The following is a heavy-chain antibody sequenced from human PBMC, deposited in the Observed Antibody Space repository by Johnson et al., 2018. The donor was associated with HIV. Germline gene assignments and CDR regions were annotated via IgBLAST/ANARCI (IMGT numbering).Heavy chain of an antibody. Sequence: VQLVESGGGVVRPGGSLRLSCAASGFSFDDYGMSWVRQVPGKGLEWVCGINWNGATPGSADSVKGRFTISRDNAKNSLYLQMNSLTAEDTALYYWARVAYYYDTSGDLTRPRAFDVWGQGTMVTVSS. CDR3: ARVAYYYDTSGDLTRPRAFDV. J-gene: IGHJ3*01. V-gene: IGHV3-20*04. D-gene: IGHD3-22*01. CDR2: INWNGATP. CDR1: GFSFDDYG.